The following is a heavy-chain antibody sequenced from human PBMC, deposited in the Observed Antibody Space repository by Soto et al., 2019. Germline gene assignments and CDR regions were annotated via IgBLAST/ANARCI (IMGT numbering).Heavy chain of an antibody. CDR3: VGEGRVNPPHVAFDI. CDR2: TSYDGNTQNR. D-gene: IGHD3-10*01. CDR1: GFIFSTYL. V-gene: IGHV3-30-3*01. Sequence: PGGSLRLSCAASGFIFSTYLMHWVRQAPGKGLEWVAVTSYDGNTQNRYYADSVKGRFTISRDNSKNTVYLQMNSLGTEDTALFSCVGEGRVNPPHVAFDIWGKGKMVTV. J-gene: IGHJ3*02.